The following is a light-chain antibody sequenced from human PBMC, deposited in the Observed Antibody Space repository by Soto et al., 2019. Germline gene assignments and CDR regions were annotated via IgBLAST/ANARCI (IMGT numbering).Light chain of an antibody. CDR3: TVSAFLLIT. CDR2: AAS. J-gene: IGKJ5*01. Sequence: EIQMTQSPSSVSASVGDRVTITFRASQGISSWLAWYQQKPGKAPKLLIYAASSLQSGVPSRFSGSGSGADFTLTIIIFQAEDGVTDCSTVSAFLLIT. V-gene: IGKV1-12*01. CDR1: QGISSW.